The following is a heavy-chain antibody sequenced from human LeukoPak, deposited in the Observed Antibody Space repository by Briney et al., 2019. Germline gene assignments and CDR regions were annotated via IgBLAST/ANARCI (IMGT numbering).Heavy chain of an antibody. CDR1: GYTFTSYD. D-gene: IGHD6-19*01. V-gene: IGHV1-8*01. Sequence: ASVKVSCKASGYTFTSYDINWVRQATGQGLEWMGWMNSNSGNTGYAQKFQGRVTMTRNTSIGTAYMELSSLRSEDTAVYYCARGRHSGGWYVDYWGQGTLVTVSS. CDR2: MNSNSGNT. J-gene: IGHJ4*02. CDR3: ARGRHSGGWYVDY.